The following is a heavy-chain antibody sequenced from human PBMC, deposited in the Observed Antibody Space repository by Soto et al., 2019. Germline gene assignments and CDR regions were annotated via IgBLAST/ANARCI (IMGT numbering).Heavy chain of an antibody. CDR1: EYTFTSYG. J-gene: IGHJ4*02. CDR2: ISAYNGNT. Sequence: QVQLVQSGAEVKKPGASVKVSCKASEYTFTSYGISWVRQAPGQGIEWMGWISAYNGNTNYAQKLQGRVTMTTDTSTSTAYMELRSLRSDDTAVYYCARVYRITMIRGELSEYWGQGTLVTVSS. D-gene: IGHD3-10*01. V-gene: IGHV1-18*01. CDR3: ARVYRITMIRGELSEY.